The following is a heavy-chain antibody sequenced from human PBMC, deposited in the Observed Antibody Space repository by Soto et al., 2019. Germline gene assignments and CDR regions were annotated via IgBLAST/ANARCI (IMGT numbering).Heavy chain of an antibody. J-gene: IGHJ4*02. D-gene: IGHD3-22*01. V-gene: IGHV4-61*01. CDR3: ARGTYYYDSSGPFDY. CDR2: IYYSGST. CDR1: GGSVSSGSYY. Sequence: SETLSLTCTVSGGSVSSGSYYWSWIRQPPGKGLEWIGYIYYSGSTNYNPSLKSRVTISVDTSKNQFSLKLSSVTAADTAVYYCARGTYYYDSSGPFDYWGQGTLVTVSS.